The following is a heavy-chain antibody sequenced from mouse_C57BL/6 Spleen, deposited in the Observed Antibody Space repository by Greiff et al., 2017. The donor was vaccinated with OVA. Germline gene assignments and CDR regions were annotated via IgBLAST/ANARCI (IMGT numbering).Heavy chain of an antibody. CDR1: GFTFSDYY. V-gene: IGHV5-16*01. CDR3: AKGGYYGSYFDV. D-gene: IGHD1-1*01. CDR2: INYDGSST. J-gene: IGHJ1*03. Sequence: EVHLVESEGGLVQPGSSMKLSCTASGFTFSDYYMAWVRQVPEKGLEWVANINYDGSSTYYLDSLKSRFIISRDNAKNILYLQMSSLKSEDTATYYCAKGGYYGSYFDVWGTGTTVTVSS.